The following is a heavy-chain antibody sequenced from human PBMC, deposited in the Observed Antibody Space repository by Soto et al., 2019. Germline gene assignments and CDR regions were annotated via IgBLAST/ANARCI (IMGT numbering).Heavy chain of an antibody. V-gene: IGHV1-46*01. D-gene: IGHD6-19*01. J-gene: IGHJ4*02. CDR3: ARVIIVAVAGTDGFDY. Sequence: GASVKVSCKASGYTFTSYYMHCVRQAPGQGLEWMGIINPSGGSTSYAQKFQGRVTMTRDTSTSTVYMELSSLRSEDTAVYYCARVIIVAVAGTDGFDYWGQGTLVTVSS. CDR1: GYTFTSYY. CDR2: INPSGGST.